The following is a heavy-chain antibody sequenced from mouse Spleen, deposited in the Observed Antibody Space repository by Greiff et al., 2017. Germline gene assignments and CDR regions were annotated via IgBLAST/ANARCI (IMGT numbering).Heavy chain of an antibody. Sequence: VKLVESGTELVKPGASVKLSCKASGYTFTSYRMHWVKQRPGQGLEWIGNINPSNGGTNYNEKFKSKATLTVDKSSSTAYMQLSSLTSEDSAVYYCARSGLRYYYAMDYWGQGTSVTVSS. D-gene: IGHD1-1*01. CDR1: GYTFTSYR. CDR3: ARSGLRYYYAMDY. J-gene: IGHJ4*01. V-gene: IGHV1-53*01. CDR2: INPSNGGT.